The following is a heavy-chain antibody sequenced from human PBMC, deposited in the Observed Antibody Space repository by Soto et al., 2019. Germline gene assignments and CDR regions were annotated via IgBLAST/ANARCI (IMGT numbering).Heavy chain of an antibody. CDR2: INPSGGST. Sequence: ASVKVFCEASGYTFTSYYMHWVRQAPGQGLEWMGIINPSGGSTSYAQKFQGRVTMTRDTSTSTVYMELSSRRSEDTAVYYCSSNNELRYCSGGSCYYYYYGMDVWGQGTTVTVSS. V-gene: IGHV1-46*01. CDR3: SSNNELRYCSGGSCYYYYYGMDV. CDR1: GYTFTSYY. J-gene: IGHJ6*02. D-gene: IGHD2-15*01.